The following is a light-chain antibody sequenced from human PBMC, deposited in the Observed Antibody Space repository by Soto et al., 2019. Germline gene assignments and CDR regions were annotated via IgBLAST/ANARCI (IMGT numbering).Light chain of an antibody. V-gene: IGLV3-25*02. J-gene: IGLJ1*01. CDR1: ALTKQY. CDR3: QSANRSGVYPV. CDR2: KDT. Sequence: SYELTQSPSVSVSPGQMARLTCSGDALTKQYAHWYQQRPGQAPVLVIYKDTERPSGIPERFSGSTSGTTVTLTISGVQAEDEADYYCQSANRSGVYPVFGAGTKVTVL.